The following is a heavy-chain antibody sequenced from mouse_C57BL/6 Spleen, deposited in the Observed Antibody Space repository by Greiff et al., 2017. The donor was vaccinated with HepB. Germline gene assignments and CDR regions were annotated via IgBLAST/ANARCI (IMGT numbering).Heavy chain of an antibody. D-gene: IGHD1-1*01. Sequence: EVQLQQSGPVLVKPGASVKMSCKASGYTFTDYYMNWVKQSHGKSLEWIGVINPYNGGTSYNQKFKGKATLTVDKSSSTAYMELNSLTSEDSAVYYCARLVNYYGSSFDYWGQGTTLTVSS. J-gene: IGHJ2*01. V-gene: IGHV1-19*01. CDR2: INPYNGGT. CDR1: GYTFTDYY. CDR3: ARLVNYYGSSFDY.